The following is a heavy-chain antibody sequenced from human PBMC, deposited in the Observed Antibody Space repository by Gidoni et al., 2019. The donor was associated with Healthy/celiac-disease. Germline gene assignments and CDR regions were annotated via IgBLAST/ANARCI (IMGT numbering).Heavy chain of an antibody. CDR3: ARDGGYSYGYPDY. CDR1: GYTFTSYA. D-gene: IGHD5-18*01. Sequence: QVQLVQSGAEVKKPGASVKVSCKASGYTFTSYAMHWVRQAPGQRLEWMGWINAGNGNTKYSQKFQGRVTITRDTSASTAYMELSSLRSEDTAVYYCARDGGYSYGYPDYWGQGTLVTVSS. J-gene: IGHJ4*02. V-gene: IGHV1-3*01. CDR2: INAGNGNT.